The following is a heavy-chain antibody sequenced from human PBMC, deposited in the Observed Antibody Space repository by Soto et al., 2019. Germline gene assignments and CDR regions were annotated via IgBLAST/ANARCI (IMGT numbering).Heavy chain of an antibody. J-gene: IGHJ3*02. V-gene: IGHV3-74*01. CDR1: GFTFSAFW. CDR3: ARDDLRRNEALDI. Sequence: EVQLVESGGDFVQPGGSLRLSCEASGFTFSAFWMHWVRHVPGEGLMWISRTNKDGASSEYADSVKGRFSVSGDNAKNTMFLHMTGLRAEDTAVYYCARDDLRRNEALDIWGQGTVVTVSS. CDR2: TNKDGASS. D-gene: IGHD2-21*01.